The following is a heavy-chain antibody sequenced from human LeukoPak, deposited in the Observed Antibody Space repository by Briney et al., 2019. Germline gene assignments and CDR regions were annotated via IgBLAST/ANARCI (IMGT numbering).Heavy chain of an antibody. CDR3: ARAFDHHFDY. CDR2: IYSDGRT. J-gene: IGHJ4*02. V-gene: IGHV3-53*01. D-gene: IGHD3-16*01. CDR1: GFIVSSSY. Sequence: GGSLRLSCAASGFIVSSSYMGWVRQAPGKGLEWVSYIYSDGRTFYADSVKGRFTTSRDSSKNTLYFQMNSLRAEDTAVYYCARAFDHHFDYWGQGTLVTVSS.